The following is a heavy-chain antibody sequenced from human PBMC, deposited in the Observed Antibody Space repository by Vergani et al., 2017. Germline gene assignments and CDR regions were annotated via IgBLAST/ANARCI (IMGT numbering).Heavy chain of an antibody. CDR1: GFTFRSYG. J-gene: IGHJ4*02. CDR3: ARGLSGSGSYYLAE. Sequence: EVQLLESGGGLVQPGGSLRLSCAASGFTFRSYGMSWVRQAPGKGLEWVSAISGSGDYTYYADSVKGRFTISRDNSKNTLYLQMNSLRAEDTGVYYCARGLSGSGSYYLAEWGQGSLVTVSS. V-gene: IGHV3-23*01. CDR2: ISGSGDYT. D-gene: IGHD3-10*01.